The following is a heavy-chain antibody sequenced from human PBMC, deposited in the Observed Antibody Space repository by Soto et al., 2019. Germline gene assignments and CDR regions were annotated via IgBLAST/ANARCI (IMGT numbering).Heavy chain of an antibody. CDR1: GYTFTSYG. CDR2: ISAYNGNT. D-gene: IGHD6-19*01. Sequence: QVQLVQSGAEVKKPGASVKVSCKASGYTFTSYGISWVRQAPGQGLEWMGWISAYNGNTNYAQKLQGRVTMTTDTSTSKAYMELRSLRSDDTAVYYCARDRLYSSGWTWMDGWGEHSKFDYWGQGTLVTVSS. V-gene: IGHV1-18*01. J-gene: IGHJ4*02. CDR3: ARDRLYSSGWTWMDGWGEHSKFDY.